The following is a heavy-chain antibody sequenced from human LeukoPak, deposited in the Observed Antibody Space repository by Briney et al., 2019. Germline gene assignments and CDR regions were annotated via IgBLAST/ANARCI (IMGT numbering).Heavy chain of an antibody. Sequence: GESLKISCQGFGYSFTSYWIGWVRQMPGKGMEWMGVIYPGDSRIRYNPSFQGQVTISVDKSISTAYLQWVSLRASDSTMYYCACRDLTSTWSFPWGQGTLVTVSS. V-gene: IGHV5-51*01. CDR1: GYSFTSYW. D-gene: IGHD6-13*01. CDR3: ACRDLTSTWSFP. J-gene: IGHJ5*02. CDR2: IYPGDSRI.